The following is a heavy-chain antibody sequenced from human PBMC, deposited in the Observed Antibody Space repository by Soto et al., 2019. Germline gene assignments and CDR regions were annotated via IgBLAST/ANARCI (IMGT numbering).Heavy chain of an antibody. V-gene: IGHV1-69*13. CDR3: AMSVGSYASYYFDY. CDR2: IIPIFGTA. CDR1: GGTFSSYA. D-gene: IGHD1-26*01. J-gene: IGHJ4*02. Sequence: GASVKVSCTASGGTFSSYAISWVRQAPGQGLEWMGGIIPIFGTANYAQKFQGRVTITADESTSTAYMELSSLRSEDTAVYYCAMSVGSYASYYFDYWGQGTLVTVSS.